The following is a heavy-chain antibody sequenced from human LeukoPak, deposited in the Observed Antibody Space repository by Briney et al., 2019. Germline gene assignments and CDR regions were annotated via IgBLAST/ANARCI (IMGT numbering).Heavy chain of an antibody. D-gene: IGHD6-13*01. CDR3: AKRYILYSSSCFDY. J-gene: IGHJ4*02. Sequence: GGSLRLSCAASGFTFSSYEMNWVRQAPGKGLEWVSYISSSGSTIYYADSVKGRFTISRDNAKNSLYLQMNSLRAEDTALYYCAKRYILYSSSCFDYWGQGILVTVSS. CDR1: GFTFSSYE. CDR2: ISSSGSTI. V-gene: IGHV3-48*03.